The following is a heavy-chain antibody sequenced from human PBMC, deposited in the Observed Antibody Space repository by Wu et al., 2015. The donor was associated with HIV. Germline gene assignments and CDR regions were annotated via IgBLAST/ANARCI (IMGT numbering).Heavy chain of an antibody. CDR1: GYTFTGYF. CDR3: ARLGYSSSSVQYYYYMDV. D-gene: IGHD6-6*01. CDR2: INLNSGAT. J-gene: IGHJ6*03. V-gene: IGHV1-2*02. Sequence: QVQLVQSGAEVKKPGASVKVSCKASGYTFTGYFMHWVRLAPGQGLEWMGWINLNSGATNYAQKFQGRVTMTRDTSISTAYMELNRMRSDDTAVFYCARLGYSSSSVQYYYYMDVVGERPRSPSP.